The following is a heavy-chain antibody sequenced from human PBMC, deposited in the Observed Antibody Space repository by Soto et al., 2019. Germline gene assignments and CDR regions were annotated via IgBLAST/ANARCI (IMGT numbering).Heavy chain of an antibody. J-gene: IGHJ4*02. CDR2: INHSGST. V-gene: IGHV4-34*01. Sequence: PSETLSLTCAVYGGSFSGYYWSWIRQPPGKGLEWIGEINHSGSTNYNPSLKSRVTISVDTSKNQFSLKLSSVTAADTAVYYCARGLYGSGSYYPGLFDYWGQGTLVTVSS. CDR3: ARGLYGSGSYYPGLFDY. CDR1: GGSFSGYY. D-gene: IGHD3-10*01.